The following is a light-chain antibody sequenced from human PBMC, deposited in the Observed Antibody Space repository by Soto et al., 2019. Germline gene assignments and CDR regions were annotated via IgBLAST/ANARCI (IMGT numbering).Light chain of an antibody. CDR3: QSYDSSLSGDV. V-gene: IGLV1-40*01. J-gene: IGLJ1*01. Sequence: QSALTQPPSVSGAPGQRVTISCTGSSSNIGAGYDVHWYQQLPGTAPKLLIYDNNNQPSGVPDRIYGSKSGTSDSLANTGFQAEDEADYYCQSYDSSLSGDVFGTGTKGTVL. CDR1: SSNIGAGYD. CDR2: DNN.